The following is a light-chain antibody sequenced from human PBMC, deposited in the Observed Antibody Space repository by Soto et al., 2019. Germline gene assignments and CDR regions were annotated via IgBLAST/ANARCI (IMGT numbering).Light chain of an antibody. CDR2: KAS. J-gene: IGKJ4*01. Sequence: DIQMTQSPSTLSASVGDRVTLTCRASQSISTWLAWYQQKPGKAPKLLIYKASGLESGVPSRFIGSRSGTAFTLTISILQPDDFATYYCKQYDSYSPLTFGGGTKVEIK. V-gene: IGKV1-5*03. CDR1: QSISTW. CDR3: KQYDSYSPLT.